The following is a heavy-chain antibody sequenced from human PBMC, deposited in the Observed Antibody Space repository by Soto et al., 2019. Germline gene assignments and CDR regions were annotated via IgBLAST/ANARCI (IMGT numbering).Heavy chain of an antibody. CDR2: VYHTGRT. D-gene: IGHD3-3*01. V-gene: IGHV4-61*01. Sequence: QVQLQESGPGLVKPSETLSLTCTVSGGSFKRGSYSWSWIGPPPGKGVEWMGYVYHTGRTCYNPSLKSRVSISMDTSKHQFSLNLDSVTAADTAVYFCARDFAYIDSWGQGTLVTVPS. CDR3: ARDFAYIDS. CDR1: GGSFKRGSYS. J-gene: IGHJ4*02.